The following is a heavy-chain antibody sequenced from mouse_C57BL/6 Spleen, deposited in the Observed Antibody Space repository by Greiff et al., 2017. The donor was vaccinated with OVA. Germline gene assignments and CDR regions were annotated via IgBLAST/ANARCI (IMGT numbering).Heavy chain of an antibody. J-gene: IGHJ1*03. D-gene: IGHD1-1*01. V-gene: IGHV1-18*01. CDR3: GRKGQSYYYGSSYWYFDV. Sequence: EVQLQQSGPELVKPGASVKIPCKASGYTFTDYNMDWVKQSHGKSLEWIGDINPNNGGTIYNQKFKGKATLTVDKSSSTAYMELRSLTSEDTAVYYCGRKGQSYYYGSSYWYFDVWGTGTTVTVSS. CDR1: GYTFTDYN. CDR2: INPNNGGT.